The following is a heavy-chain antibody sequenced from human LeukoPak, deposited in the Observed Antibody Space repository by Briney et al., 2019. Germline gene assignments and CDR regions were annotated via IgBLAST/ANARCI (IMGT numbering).Heavy chain of an antibody. CDR1: GGSVSSGSNY. CDR3: AKDPWYSSSDGFDY. Sequence: SETLSLTCTVSGGSVSSGSNYWSWIRQPPGRGLEWIGYIYHSGSTNYNPSLKSRVTISVDTSKNQFSLKLSSVTAEDTALYYCAKDPWYSSSDGFDYWGQGTLVTVSS. D-gene: IGHD6-6*01. CDR2: IYHSGST. J-gene: IGHJ4*02. V-gene: IGHV4-61*01.